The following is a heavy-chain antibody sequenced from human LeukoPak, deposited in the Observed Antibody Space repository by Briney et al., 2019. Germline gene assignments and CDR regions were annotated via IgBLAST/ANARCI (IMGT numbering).Heavy chain of an antibody. CDR2: ISANNGYT. CDR1: GYTFTGYG. V-gene: IGHV1-18*04. CDR3: ARDEHYYGSGTYYRRASTFDI. J-gene: IGHJ3*02. D-gene: IGHD3-10*01. Sequence: ASVKVSCKASGYTFTGYGISWVRQAPGQGLEWMGWISANNGYTNYAQKLQGRVTMTTDTSTTTAYMELTSLTPDDTAVYYCARDEHYYGSGTYYRRASTFDIWGQGTMVTVSS.